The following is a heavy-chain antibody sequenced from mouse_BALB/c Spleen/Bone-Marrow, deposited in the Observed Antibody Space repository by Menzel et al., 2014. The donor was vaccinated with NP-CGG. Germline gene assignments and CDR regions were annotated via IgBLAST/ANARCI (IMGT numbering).Heavy chain of an antibody. V-gene: IGHV4-1*02. CDR1: GFDFSGYW. CDR2: INPDSSTI. Sequence: DVQLVESGGGLVQPGGSLKLSCAASGFDFSGYWMSWVRQAPGKGLEWIGEINPDSSTINYTPSLKDKFIISRDNAKNTLYLQMSKVRSEDTALYYCARLGYYGVMVYWGQGTSVTVSS. D-gene: IGHD1-1*01. J-gene: IGHJ4*01. CDR3: ARLGYYGVMVY.